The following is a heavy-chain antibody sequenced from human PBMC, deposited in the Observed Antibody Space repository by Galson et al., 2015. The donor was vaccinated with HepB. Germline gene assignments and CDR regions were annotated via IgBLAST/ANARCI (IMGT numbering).Heavy chain of an antibody. Sequence: SLRLSCAASGFTFNNYAMRWVRQAPGKGLEWVAAVSASATSKYYGDSVKGRFNISRDNSKNTVYLQMNRLRAEDTAIYYCAKYDTNWGTGYFDYWGQGSLFTVA. CDR2: VSASATSK. V-gene: IGHV3-23*01. J-gene: IGHJ4*02. CDR3: AKYDTNWGTGYFDY. D-gene: IGHD7-27*01. CDR1: GFTFNNYA.